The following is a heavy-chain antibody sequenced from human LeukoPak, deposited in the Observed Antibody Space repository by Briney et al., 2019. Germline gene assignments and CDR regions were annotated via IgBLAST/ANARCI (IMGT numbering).Heavy chain of an antibody. CDR2: IYYSGST. J-gene: IGHJ4*02. V-gene: IGHV4-39*01. D-gene: IGHD6-6*01. CDR3: ARPECSSSSWQIGN. Sequence: PSETLSLTCTVSGGSISSSSYYWGWIRQPPGKGLEWIGSIYYSGSTYYNPSLKSRVTISVDTSKNQFSLKLSSVTAADTAVYYCARPECSSSSWQIGNWGQGTLVTVSS. CDR1: GGSISSSSYY.